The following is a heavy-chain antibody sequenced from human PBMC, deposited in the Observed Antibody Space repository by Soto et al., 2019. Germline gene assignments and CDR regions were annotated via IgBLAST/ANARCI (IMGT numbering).Heavy chain of an antibody. CDR3: ERGEARVAMPSGY. CDR1: GGSISNSNYY. J-gene: IGHJ4*02. CDR2: IYYTGNT. D-gene: IGHD2-2*01. V-gene: IGHV4-39*07. Sequence: SETLSLTCNVSGGSISNSNYYWGWIRQPPGKGLEWIGSIYYTGNTYYNPSLKSRVTISVDTSKNQFSLKLRSPTAEETAVYYWERGEARVAMPSGYWGQGSLVTVSS.